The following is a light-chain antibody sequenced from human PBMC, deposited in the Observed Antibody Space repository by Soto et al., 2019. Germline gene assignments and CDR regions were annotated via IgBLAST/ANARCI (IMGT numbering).Light chain of an antibody. Sequence: EIVLTQSPGTLSLSPGEGATLSCRASQSAGSNSLAWYQQKPGQAPRLLIYAASIMATGIPDRFSGSGSGTDFTLTISRLEPEDFAVYYCQLYGTSPGFTFGPGTKVDI. CDR2: AAS. CDR1: QSAGSNS. CDR3: QLYGTSPGFT. J-gene: IGKJ3*01. V-gene: IGKV3-20*01.